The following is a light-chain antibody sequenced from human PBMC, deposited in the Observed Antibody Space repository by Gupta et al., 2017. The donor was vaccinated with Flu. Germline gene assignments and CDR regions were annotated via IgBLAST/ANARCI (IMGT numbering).Light chain of an antibody. CDR3: QQHGSCPLD. V-gene: IGKV3-15*01. Sequence: IVMTQSPASLSLSPGEGATLSCSASQFVSKNLAWYQQRRGQAPRLVIYEASIRATEVPTRFNGSGFGTEFTLSISSRRSEDSAIYYCQQHGSCPLDFGGGTRIEIK. CDR1: QFVSKN. CDR2: EAS. J-gene: IGKJ4*01.